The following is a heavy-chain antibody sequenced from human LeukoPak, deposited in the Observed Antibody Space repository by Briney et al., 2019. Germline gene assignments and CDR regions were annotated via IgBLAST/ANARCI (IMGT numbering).Heavy chain of an antibody. D-gene: IGHD3-10*01. CDR2: INAGNGNT. Sequence: GASVKVSCKASGYTFTSYAMHWVRQAPGQRPEWMGWINAGNGNTKYSQKFQGRVTITRDTSASTAYMELSSLRSEDTAVYYCARESGQYGSGSYCWFDPWGQGTLVTVSS. V-gene: IGHV1-3*01. J-gene: IGHJ5*02. CDR3: ARESGQYGSGSYCWFDP. CDR1: GYTFTSYA.